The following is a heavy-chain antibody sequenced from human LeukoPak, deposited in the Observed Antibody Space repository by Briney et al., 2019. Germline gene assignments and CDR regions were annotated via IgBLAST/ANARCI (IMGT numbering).Heavy chain of an antibody. CDR2: IYSGGNA. D-gene: IGHD3-22*01. Sequence: GGSRRLSCAASGFTVSNNYMSWVRQAPGKGLEWVSVIYSGGNAYYADSVKGRFTISRDNSKNTLYLQMNSLRAEDTAIYYCARYPTNYYDSSGYPTIYYYGMDVWGQGTTVTVSS. V-gene: IGHV3-53*01. CDR1: GFTVSNNY. J-gene: IGHJ6*02. CDR3: ARYPTNYYDSSGYPTIYYYGMDV.